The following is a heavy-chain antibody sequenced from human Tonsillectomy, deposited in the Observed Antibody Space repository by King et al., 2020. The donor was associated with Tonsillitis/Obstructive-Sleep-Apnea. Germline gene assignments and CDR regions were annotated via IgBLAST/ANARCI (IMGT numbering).Heavy chain of an antibody. J-gene: IGHJ4*02. V-gene: IGHV3-23*04. CDR3: AKDKGIDY. Sequence: QLVQSGGGLVQPGGSLSLSLAASGFPFSLYAMTCVRPAPGKGLEWVAGMTGGGDSTYYAGSLKGRFTVSRDNSKDTLFLQMNSLRAEDTALYYWAKDKGIDYWGQGTLVTVSS. CDR2: MTGGGDST. CDR1: GFPFSLYA.